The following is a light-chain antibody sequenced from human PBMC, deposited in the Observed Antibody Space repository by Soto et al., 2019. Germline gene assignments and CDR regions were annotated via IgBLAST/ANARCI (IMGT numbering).Light chain of an antibody. V-gene: IGKV3D-15*01. CDR3: QHYNNWPLT. Sequence: EIVMTQSPATLSVSPGERVTLSCRASQSVSSNLAWYQQKPGQAPRLLIFGASTRSTGIPARFSGSGSGTEFTLTISSLQSADLAVYYCQHYNNWPLTFGGGTKVEIK. J-gene: IGKJ4*01. CDR1: QSVSSN. CDR2: GAS.